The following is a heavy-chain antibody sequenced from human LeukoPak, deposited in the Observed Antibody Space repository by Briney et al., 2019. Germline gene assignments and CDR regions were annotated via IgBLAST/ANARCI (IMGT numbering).Heavy chain of an antibody. CDR1: GGTFNNFA. CDR2: IIPMFGKP. CDR3: AKDLEDIVVIPAAMDQ. D-gene: IGHD2-2*01. V-gene: IGHV1-69*13. J-gene: IGHJ4*02. Sequence: SVKVSCKASGGTFNNFAISWVRQAPGQGLQWMGGIIPMFGKPYYAQNFQGRVTFSADESTGTAYMELSSLRSEDTAMYYCAKDLEDIVVIPAAMDQWGQGTLVTVSS.